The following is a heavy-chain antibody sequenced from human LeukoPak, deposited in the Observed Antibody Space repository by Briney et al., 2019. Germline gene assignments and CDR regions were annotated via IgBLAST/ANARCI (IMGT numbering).Heavy chain of an antibody. Sequence: GGSLRLSCSASGFTFSDYYMSWIRQAPGKGLEWVSSISSSSSYIYYADSVKGRFTISRDNAKNSLYLQMNSLRAEDTAVYYCARGGDSYDYDPIDYWGQGTLVTVSS. D-gene: IGHD5-18*01. CDR1: GFTFSDYY. V-gene: IGHV3-11*06. CDR2: ISSSSSYI. J-gene: IGHJ4*02. CDR3: ARGGDSYDYDPIDY.